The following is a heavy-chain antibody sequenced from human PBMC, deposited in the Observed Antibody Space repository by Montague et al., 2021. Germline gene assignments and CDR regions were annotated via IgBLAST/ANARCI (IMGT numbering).Heavy chain of an antibody. J-gene: IGHJ6*03. CDR3: ARERDRYYYMDI. CDR1: RSLINSDYY. Sequence: SETVSLTCTVSRSLINSDYYWGWIRQPPGKGLEWMGSVSHGGGTXYNPSLKSRVTISVDTSNNHFSLKLSSVTAADTAMYYCARERDRYYYMDIWGKGTTITVSS. V-gene: IGHV4-38-2*02. CDR2: VSHGGGT.